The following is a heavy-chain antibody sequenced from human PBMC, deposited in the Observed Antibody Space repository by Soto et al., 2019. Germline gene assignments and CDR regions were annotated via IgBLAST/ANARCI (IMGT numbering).Heavy chain of an antibody. CDR3: ARWSVAAAGASYYYVGMDT. CDR2: LIPILDIS. D-gene: IGHD6-13*01. V-gene: IGHV1-69*02. Sequence: QVQLVQSGAEVKKPGSSVKVSCEASGGTFRSYSITWVRQAPGQGLEWMGRLIPILDISNHAQNFQGRVTIAPDKTTTTDYMGLSCLRTEGTAVYDWARWSVAAAGASYYYVGMDTWGQGTTVTVSS. J-gene: IGHJ6*02. CDR1: GGTFRSYS.